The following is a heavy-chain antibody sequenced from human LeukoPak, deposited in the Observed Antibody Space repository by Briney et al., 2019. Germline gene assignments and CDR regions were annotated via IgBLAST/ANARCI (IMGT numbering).Heavy chain of an antibody. CDR3: AKSLGDYQGSWFDP. D-gene: IGHD4-11*01. Sequence: SETLSLTCAVSGGSISSGGYSWSWIRQPPGKGLEWIGYIYYSGSTYYNPSLKSRVTISVDTSKNQFSLKLSSVTAADTAVYYCAKSLGDYQGSWFDPWGQGTLVTVSS. CDR1: GGSISSGGYS. V-gene: IGHV4-30-4*07. CDR2: IYYSGST. J-gene: IGHJ5*02.